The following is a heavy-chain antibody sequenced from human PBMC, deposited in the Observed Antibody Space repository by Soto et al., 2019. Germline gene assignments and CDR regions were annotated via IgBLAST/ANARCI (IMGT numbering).Heavy chain of an antibody. CDR2: INPTGGST. V-gene: IGHV1-46*03. D-gene: IGHD5-18*01. Sequence: QVQLVQSGAEVKKPGASVKVSCKASGYTLTSYYMHWVRQAPGQGLEWMGIINPTGGSTSYAQKFQGRVTMTRDTSTSRVYMELSSLRIEDTAMYYCARGGYSYGFDYWGQGTLVTVSS. J-gene: IGHJ4*02. CDR1: GYTLTSYY. CDR3: ARGGYSYGFDY.